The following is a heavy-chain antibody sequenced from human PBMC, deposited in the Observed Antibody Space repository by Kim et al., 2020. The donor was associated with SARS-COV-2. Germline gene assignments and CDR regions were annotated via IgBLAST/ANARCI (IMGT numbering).Heavy chain of an antibody. CDR1: GGSISSSY. Sequence: SETLSLTCTVSGGSISSSYWNWIRQPPGNGLEWIGYIYYLGSTNYNPSLKSRVTISVDTSKNQFSLKLSSVTAADTAVYYCARSPLWLPFDYWGQGTLVTVSS. D-gene: IGHD3-10*01. CDR2: IYYLGST. V-gene: IGHV4-59*01. J-gene: IGHJ4*02. CDR3: ARSPLWLPFDY.